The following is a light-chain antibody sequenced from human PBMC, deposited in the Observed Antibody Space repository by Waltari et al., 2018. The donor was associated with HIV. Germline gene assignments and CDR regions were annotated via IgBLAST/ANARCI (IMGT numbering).Light chain of an antibody. V-gene: IGKV1-5*03. CDR3: QEYNTYSET. CDR2: EAS. CDR1: QSIGSW. Sequence: DIQMTQSPSTLSASAGDRVTLPCRASQSIGSWLAWYQQKPGKAPTLLISEASTLQTGVPSRFSGSGSGTEFTLTISSLHPDDFATYYCQEYNTYSETFGQGTKVEIK. J-gene: IGKJ1*01.